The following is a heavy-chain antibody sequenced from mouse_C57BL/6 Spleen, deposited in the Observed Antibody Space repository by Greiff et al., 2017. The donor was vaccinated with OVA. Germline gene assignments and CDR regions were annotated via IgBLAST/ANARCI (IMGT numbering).Heavy chain of an antibody. CDR2: IYPGGGDT. J-gene: IGHJ1*03. CDR3: ANGTYWYFDV. V-gene: IGHV1-82*01. CDR1: GYAFSSSW. D-gene: IGHD4-1*01. Sequence: QVQLQQSGPELVKPGASVKISCKASGYAFSSSWMNWVKQRPGKGLEWIGRIYPGGGDTNYNGKFKGKATLTADKSSSTAYMKLSSLTSEDSAVYFCANGTYWYFDVWGTGTTVTVSA.